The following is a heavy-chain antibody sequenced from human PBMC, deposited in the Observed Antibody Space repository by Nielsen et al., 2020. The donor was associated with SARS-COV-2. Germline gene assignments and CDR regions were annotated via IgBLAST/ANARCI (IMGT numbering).Heavy chain of an antibody. CDR2: ISYDGSNK. CDR3: AKGRSGYDSGSIDY. D-gene: IGHD5-12*01. Sequence: GGSLRLSCAASGFTVSSYGMHWVRQAPGKGLEWVAVISYDGSNKYYADSVKGRFTISRDNSKNTLYLQMNSLRTEDTAVYYCAKGRSGYDSGSIDYWGQGTLVTVSS. J-gene: IGHJ4*02. CDR1: GFTVSSYG. V-gene: IGHV3-30*18.